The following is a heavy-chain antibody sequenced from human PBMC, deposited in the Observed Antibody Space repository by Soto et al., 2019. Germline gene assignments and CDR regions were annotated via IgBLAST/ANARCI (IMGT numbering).Heavy chain of an antibody. CDR1: GFTFSNYG. J-gene: IGHJ3*02. D-gene: IGHD3-10*01. V-gene: IGHV3-33*01. CDR3: ARVPGSGTYYDNRIANDAFDI. Sequence: GGSLRLSCAASGFTFSNYGVHWVRQAPGKGLEWVAVIWYDGSSEYYTESVKGRFTISRDNSKNTLYLQMNSLRAEDTAVYYCARVPGSGTYYDNRIANDAFDIWDQGTMVTVSS. CDR2: IWYDGSSE.